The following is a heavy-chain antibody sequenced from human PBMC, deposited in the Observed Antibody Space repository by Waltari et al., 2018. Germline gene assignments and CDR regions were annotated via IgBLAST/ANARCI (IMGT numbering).Heavy chain of an antibody. CDR2: VNPNGGST. Sequence: QVQLVQSGAEVKKPGASVKVSCKASGYTFTDFYMHWVRQAPGQGLEWMGIVNPNGGSTTYAQKLQDRVTMTRDTSTSTVYMELSSLRSEDMAVYYCARAGSTLIWGVAEWGQGTLVTVSS. J-gene: IGHJ4*02. D-gene: IGHD2-2*01. CDR1: GYTFTDFY. CDR3: ARAGSTLIWGVAE. V-gene: IGHV1-46*04.